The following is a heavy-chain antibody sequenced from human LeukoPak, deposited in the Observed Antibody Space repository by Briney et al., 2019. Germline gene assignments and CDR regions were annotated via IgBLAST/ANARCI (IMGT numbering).Heavy chain of an antibody. J-gene: IGHJ4*02. CDR1: GGSISSYY. D-gene: IGHD3-9*01. Sequence: SETLALTCTVSGGSISSYYWGWIRQPPGKGLEWIGSIYYSGSTYYNPSLKSRVTISVDTSKNQFSLKLSSVTAADTAVYYCARHGASNYDILTGFSPVGYWGQGTLVTVSS. CDR2: IYYSGST. CDR3: ARHGASNYDILTGFSPVGY. V-gene: IGHV4-39*01.